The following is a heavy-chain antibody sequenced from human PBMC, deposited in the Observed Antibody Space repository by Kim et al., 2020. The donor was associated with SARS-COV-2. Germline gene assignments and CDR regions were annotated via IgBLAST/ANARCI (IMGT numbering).Heavy chain of an antibody. V-gene: IGHV1-8*01. CDR3: TTEQAALFRAMDV. Sequence: ASVKVSCKASGYALPSNDINWVRQAPGQGLEWMGWMNPNSGNTDYAQRFQGRVTMTRDTSISTAYMDLSSLTSDDAAVYYCTTEQAALFRAMDVWGQGTTDTDSS. D-gene: IGHD2-15*01. J-gene: IGHJ6*01. CDR2: MNPNSGNT. CDR1: GYALPSND.